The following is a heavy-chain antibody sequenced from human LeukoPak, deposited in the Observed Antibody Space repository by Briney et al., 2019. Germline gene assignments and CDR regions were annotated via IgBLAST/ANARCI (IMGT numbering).Heavy chain of an antibody. D-gene: IGHD2-15*01. Sequence: SETLSLTCAVYGGSFSGYYWSWIRQPPGKGLEWIGSVFYSGSTYYNPSLKSRVTMSVDTSKNQFSLKLSSVIAADTAVYYCARLWSTDCSGGSCPHQPNYWGQGTLVTVSS. CDR2: VFYSGST. CDR3: ARLWSTDCSGGSCPHQPNY. CDR1: GGSFSGYY. V-gene: IGHV4-34*12. J-gene: IGHJ4*02.